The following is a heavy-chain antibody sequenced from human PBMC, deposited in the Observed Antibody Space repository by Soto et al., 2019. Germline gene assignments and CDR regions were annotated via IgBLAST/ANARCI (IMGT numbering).Heavy chain of an antibody. CDR1: GGSFSRGGHY. J-gene: IGHJ4*02. Sequence: PPHTLSLTSTVCGGSFSRGGHYWRWYPQHPGKGLEWMGYIYYSGSTYYNPSLKSRVTISVDTSKNQRSLKLSSVTTADTAVYYCARFPIGYYSSGYEDYWGQGTLVTVSS. CDR3: ARFPIGYYSSGYEDY. D-gene: IGHD3-22*01. CDR2: IYYSGST. V-gene: IGHV4-30-4*01.